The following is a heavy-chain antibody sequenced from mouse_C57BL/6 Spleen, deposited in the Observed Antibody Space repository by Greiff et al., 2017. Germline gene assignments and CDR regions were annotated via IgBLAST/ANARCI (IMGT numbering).Heavy chain of an antibody. V-gene: IGHV1-64*01. Sequence: VQLQQPGAELVKPGASVKLSCKASGYTFTSYWMHWVKQRTGQGLEWIGMIHPNSGSTYYNEKFKSKATLTVDNSSSTAYMQLLSLPSDDSAVYYCARGRRDGFAYWGQGTLVTVSA. D-gene: IGHD3-3*01. CDR3: ARGRRDGFAY. J-gene: IGHJ3*01. CDR2: IHPNSGST. CDR1: GYTFTSYW.